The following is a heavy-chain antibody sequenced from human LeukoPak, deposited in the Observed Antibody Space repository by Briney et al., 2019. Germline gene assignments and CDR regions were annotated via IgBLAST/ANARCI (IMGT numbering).Heavy chain of an antibody. CDR3: ARWGTTTN. V-gene: IGHV3-48*01. J-gene: IGHJ4*02. CDR2: ISTSSSTI. D-gene: IGHD1-26*01. Sequence: GGSLRLSCAASGFTFGSYSMNWVRQAPGKGLEWISYISTSSSTIYYADSVKGRFTIYRDNAKNSLYLQMNSLRADDTAVYYCARWGTTTNWGQGTLVTVSS. CDR1: GFTFGSYS.